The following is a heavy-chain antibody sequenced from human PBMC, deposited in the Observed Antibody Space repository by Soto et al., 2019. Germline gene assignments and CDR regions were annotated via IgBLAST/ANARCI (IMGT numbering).Heavy chain of an antibody. D-gene: IGHD3-10*01. V-gene: IGHV3-9*01. Sequence: EVQLVESGGGLVQHGRSLRLSCAASGFTFDDYAMHWVRQAPGKGLEWVSGISWNSGSIGYADSVKGRFTISRDNAKNSLYLQMNSLRAEDTALYYCVPGRCKRRLWFGECTLVWGQGTLVTVSS. J-gene: IGHJ4*02. CDR2: ISWNSGSI. CDR1: GFTFDDYA. CDR3: VPGRCKRRLWFGECTLV.